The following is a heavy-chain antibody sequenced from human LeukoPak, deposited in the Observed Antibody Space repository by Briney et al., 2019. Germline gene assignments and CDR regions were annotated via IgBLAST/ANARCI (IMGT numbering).Heavy chain of an antibody. D-gene: IGHD1-26*01. CDR1: GGSINSYY. CDR2: IYYSGTT. CDR3: ARHSGTYWDFDY. Sequence: SETLFLTCTVSGGSINSYYWSWIRQPPGKTLEWIGYIYYSGTTNYNPSLKSRVTISVDTSKSQFSLKLSSVTAADTDVYYCARHSGTYWDFDYWGQGILVTVSS. J-gene: IGHJ4*02. V-gene: IGHV4-59*08.